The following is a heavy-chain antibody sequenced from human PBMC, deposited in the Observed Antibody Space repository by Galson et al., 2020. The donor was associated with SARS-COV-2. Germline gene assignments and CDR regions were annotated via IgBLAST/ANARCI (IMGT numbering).Heavy chain of an antibody. CDR2: ISPNNGNT. CDR3: AKVEGTDY. Sequence: GESLKISCKASGYTFRNYGISWVRQAPGQGLEWVGWISPNNGNTHYAQNLQDRVTMTADTSTTTVHMELRSLRSDDTAVYYCAKVEGTDYWGQGTPVAVSS. V-gene: IGHV1-18*01. J-gene: IGHJ4*02. D-gene: IGHD3-10*01. CDR1: GYTFRNYG.